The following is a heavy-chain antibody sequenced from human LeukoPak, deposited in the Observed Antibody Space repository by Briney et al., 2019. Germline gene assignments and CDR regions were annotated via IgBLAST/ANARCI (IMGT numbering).Heavy chain of an antibody. D-gene: IGHD6-13*01. Sequence: PSETLSLTCTVSGGSISSGDYYWSWIRQPPGKGLEWIGYIYYSGSTNYNPSLKSRVTISVDTSKNQFSLKLSSVTAADTAVYYCARAYSSSWYWYFDLWGRGTLVTVSS. CDR3: ARAYSSSWYWYFDL. V-gene: IGHV4-61*08. CDR1: GGSISSGDYY. CDR2: IYYSGST. J-gene: IGHJ2*01.